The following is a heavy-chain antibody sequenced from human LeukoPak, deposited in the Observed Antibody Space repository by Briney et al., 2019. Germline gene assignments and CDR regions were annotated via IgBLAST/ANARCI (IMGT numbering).Heavy chain of an antibody. J-gene: IGHJ4*02. Sequence: PSETLSLTCTVSGGSISSYCWSWVRQPPGKGLEWIGRIYTSGSTNYNPSLKSRVTMSVDTSLNQFSLKLSSVTAADTAVYYCARDVIAAPGTADYWGQGTLVTVSS. V-gene: IGHV4-4*07. CDR3: ARDVIAAPGTADY. D-gene: IGHD6-13*01. CDR1: GGSISSYC. CDR2: IYTSGST.